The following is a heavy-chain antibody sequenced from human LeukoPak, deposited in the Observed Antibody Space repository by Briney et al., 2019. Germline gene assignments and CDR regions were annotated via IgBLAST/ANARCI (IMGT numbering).Heavy chain of an antibody. CDR2: INPNSGGT. CDR1: GYTFTGYY. CDR3: ARDGSGRLDY. J-gene: IGHJ4*02. D-gene: IGHD3-10*01. Sequence: ASVKVSCKASGYTFTGYYMHWVRQVPGQGLEWMGWINPNSGGTNYAQKFQGWVTMTGDTSISTAYMELSRLRSGDTAVYYCARDGSGRLDYWGQGTLVTVSS. V-gene: IGHV1-2*04.